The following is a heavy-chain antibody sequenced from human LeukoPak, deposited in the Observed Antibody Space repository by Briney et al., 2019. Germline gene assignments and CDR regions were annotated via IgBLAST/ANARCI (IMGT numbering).Heavy chain of an antibody. J-gene: IGHJ1*01. CDR2: IYYSGST. V-gene: IGHV4-61*01. Sequence: PSETLSLTCAVSGYSISSGYYWSWIRQPPGKGLEWIGYIYYSGSTNYNPSLKSRVTISVDTSKNQFSLKLSSVTAADTAVYYCARGEAAAGTAEYFQHWGQGTLVTVSS. D-gene: IGHD6-13*01. CDR3: ARGEAAAGTAEYFQH. CDR1: GYSISSGYY.